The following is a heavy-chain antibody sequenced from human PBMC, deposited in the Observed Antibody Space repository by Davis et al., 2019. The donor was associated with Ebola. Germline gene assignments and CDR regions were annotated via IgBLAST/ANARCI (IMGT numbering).Heavy chain of an antibody. CDR1: GFTFISYA. CDR3: AKGDYGGNYFPFDL. J-gene: IGHJ2*01. Sequence: PGGSLRLSCAASGFTFISYAMTWVRQAPGKGLEWVAFIRYDGSNKYYADSVKGRFTISRDNSKNTLYLQMNSLRAEDTAVYYCAKGDYGGNYFPFDLWGRGTLVTVSS. CDR2: IRYDGSNK. D-gene: IGHD4-23*01. V-gene: IGHV3-30*02.